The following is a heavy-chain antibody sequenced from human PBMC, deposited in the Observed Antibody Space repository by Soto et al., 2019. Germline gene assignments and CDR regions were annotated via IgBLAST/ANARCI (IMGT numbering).Heavy chain of an antibody. CDR1: GGTFSSYA. CDR2: IIPIFGTA. J-gene: IGHJ4*02. Sequence: SVKVSCKASGGTFSSYAISWVRQAPGQGLEWMGEIIPIFGTANYAQKFQGRVTITADESTSTAYMELSSLRSEDTAVYYCARDSAGGYSYGYYFDYWGQGTLVTVSS. CDR3: ARDSAGGYSYGYYFDY. V-gene: IGHV1-69*13. D-gene: IGHD5-18*01.